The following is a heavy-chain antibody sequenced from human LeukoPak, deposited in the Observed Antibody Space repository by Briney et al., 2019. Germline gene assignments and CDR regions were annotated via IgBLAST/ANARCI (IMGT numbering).Heavy chain of an antibody. D-gene: IGHD3-3*01. CDR3: ARGAYPVLRFLEWSLDAFDI. V-gene: IGHV3-7*01. CDR1: GFTFSSYW. Sequence: GGSLRLSCAASGFTFSSYWMSWVRQAPGKGLEWVANIKQDGSEKYYVDSVKGRFTISRDNAKNSLYLQMNSLRAEDTAVYYCARGAYPVLRFLEWSLDAFDIWGQGTMVTVSS. CDR2: IKQDGSEK. J-gene: IGHJ3*02.